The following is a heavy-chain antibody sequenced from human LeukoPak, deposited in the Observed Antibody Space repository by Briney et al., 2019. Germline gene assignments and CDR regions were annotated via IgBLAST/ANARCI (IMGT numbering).Heavy chain of an antibody. V-gene: IGHV3-74*01. CDR1: GFTFSSYW. J-gene: IGHJ4*02. CDR3: AREYYYGSGSYFDY. Sequence: GGSLRLSCAASGFTFSSYWMHWVRQAPGKGLVWVSRINSDGSSTSYADSVKGRFTISRDNAKNTLYLQMNSLRAEDTAVCYCAREYYYGSGSYFDYWGQGTLVTVSS. D-gene: IGHD3-10*01. CDR2: INSDGSST.